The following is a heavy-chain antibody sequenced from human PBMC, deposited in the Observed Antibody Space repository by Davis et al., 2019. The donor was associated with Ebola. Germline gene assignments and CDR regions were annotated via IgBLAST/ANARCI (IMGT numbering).Heavy chain of an antibody. J-gene: IGHJ3*02. CDR2: IRSEAYGGTT. Sequence: PGGFLRPSCTALGFVFVDYAMSWVRQAPGKGLEWVGFIRSEAYGGTTGYAASVKGRFTISRDDSKSIAYLQMNSLKTEDTAMYYCTRSYYYDSSGFSIWGQGTMVTVSS. D-gene: IGHD3-22*01. CDR1: GFVFVDYA. CDR3: TRSYYYDSSGFSI. V-gene: IGHV3-49*04.